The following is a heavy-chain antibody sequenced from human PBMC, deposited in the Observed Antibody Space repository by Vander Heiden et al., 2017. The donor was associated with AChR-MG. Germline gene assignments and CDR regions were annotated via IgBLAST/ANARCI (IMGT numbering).Heavy chain of an antibody. CDR1: GFTVSSND. D-gene: IGHD3-10*01. J-gene: IGHJ6*02. V-gene: IGHV3-53*02. CDR3: AESGAYYYGMDV. Sequence: EVQLVETGGGLIQPGGYLRPSCAASGFTVSSNDMGWVRQAPGKGLEWVSVIYSGGSTYYADSVKGRFTISRDNSKNTLYLQMNSLRAEDTAVYYCAESGAYYYGMDVWGQGTTVTVSS. CDR2: IYSGGST.